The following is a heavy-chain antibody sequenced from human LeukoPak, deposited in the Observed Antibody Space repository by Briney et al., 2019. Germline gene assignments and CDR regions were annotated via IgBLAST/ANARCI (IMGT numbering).Heavy chain of an antibody. Sequence: SETLSLTCTVSGGSITTYQWAWIRQPAGKGLEWIGLIYTSGNTNYNPSLKSRVTMSVDTSKNQFFLKLSSVTAADTAVYYCARDQHSSGWYGYFDLWGRGTLVTVSS. J-gene: IGHJ2*01. CDR2: IYTSGNT. V-gene: IGHV4-4*07. D-gene: IGHD6-19*01. CDR3: ARDQHSSGWYGYFDL. CDR1: GGSITTYQ.